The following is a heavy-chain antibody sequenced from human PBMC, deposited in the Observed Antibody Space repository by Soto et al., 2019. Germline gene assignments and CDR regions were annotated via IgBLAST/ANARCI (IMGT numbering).Heavy chain of an antibody. CDR3: ARSVDP. CDR2: IYHSGSA. CDR1: GQNIKTNYW. V-gene: IGHV4-4*02. Sequence: PSETLSLTCLVSGQNIKTNYWWAWVRQSPGKGLEWIGEIYHSGSAIYTPSLKNRVTLSLDGSKNEFSLNVNSVTAADTAVYYCARSVDPWGQGTLVPVSS. J-gene: IGHJ5*02.